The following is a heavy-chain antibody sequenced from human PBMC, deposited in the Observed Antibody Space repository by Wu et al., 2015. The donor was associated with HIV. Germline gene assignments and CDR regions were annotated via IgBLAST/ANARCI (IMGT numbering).Heavy chain of an antibody. V-gene: IGHV1-2*02. CDR2: INPNSGGT. CDR3: ARGPLDYDILTGYYLYYYYMDV. Sequence: QVQLVQSGAEVKKPGASVKVSCKPSGYTFTGYYIHWVRQAPGQGLDWMGWINPNSGGTNYAQKFQGRVTMTRDTSINTAYMELSRLTSDDTAVYYCARGPLDYDILTGYYLYYYYMDVWGKGTTVTVSS. J-gene: IGHJ6*03. CDR1: GYTFTGYY. D-gene: IGHD3-9*01.